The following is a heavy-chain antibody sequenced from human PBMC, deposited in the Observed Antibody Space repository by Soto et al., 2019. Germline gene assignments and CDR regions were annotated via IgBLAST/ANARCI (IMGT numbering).Heavy chain of an antibody. J-gene: IGHJ4*02. V-gene: IGHV1-18*01. CDR3: ADVQEYSSSSDY. CDR1: GYTFTSYG. D-gene: IGHD6-6*01. Sequence: ASVKVSCTDSGYTFTSYGISWVRQAPGQGLEWMGWISAYNGNTNYAQKLQGRVTMTTDTSTSTAYMELRSLRSDDTAVYYCADVQEYSSSSDYWGQGTLVTVSS. CDR2: ISAYNGNT.